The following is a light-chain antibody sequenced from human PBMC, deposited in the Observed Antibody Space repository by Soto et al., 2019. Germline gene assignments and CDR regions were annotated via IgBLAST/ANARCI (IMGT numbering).Light chain of an antibody. CDR1: QGIRND. V-gene: IGKV1-6*01. Sequence: AIQLTQSPSSLSASVGDRVSITCRASQGIRNDLGWYQHKPGKAPKLLIHGASSLQSGVPSRFSGSASGTEFTLIISSLQPEDLASYYCLQDHSYPWTFGQGTKVEI. CDR2: GAS. CDR3: LQDHSYPWT. J-gene: IGKJ1*01.